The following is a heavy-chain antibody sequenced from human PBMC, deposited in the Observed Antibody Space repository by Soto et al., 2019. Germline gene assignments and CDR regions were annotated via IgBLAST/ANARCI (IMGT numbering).Heavy chain of an antibody. CDR3: ARHQPPYSSGWYLFDY. Sequence: PSETLSLTCTVSGGSISSSNYYWGWIRQPPGKGLEWIGSIYDSGSTYYNTSLKSRVTISVDTSKNQISLRLTSVTAADTAVYYCARHQPPYSSGWYLFDYWGQGTPVTGSS. CDR2: IYDSGST. J-gene: IGHJ4*03. D-gene: IGHD6-19*01. V-gene: IGHV4-39*01. CDR1: GGSISSSNYY.